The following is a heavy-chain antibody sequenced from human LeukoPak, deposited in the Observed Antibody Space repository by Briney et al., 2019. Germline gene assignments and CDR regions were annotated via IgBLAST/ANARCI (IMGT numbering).Heavy chain of an antibody. V-gene: IGHV4-59*01. CDR2: IYYSGST. CDR3: ARVARARYSSSPRRWFDP. CDR1: GGSTSSYY. J-gene: IGHJ5*02. D-gene: IGHD6-6*01. Sequence: NASETLSLTCTVSGGSTSSYYWSWIRQPPGKGLEWIGYIYYSGSTNYNPSLKSRVTISVDTSKNQFSLKLSSVTAADTAVYYCARVARARYSSSPRRWFDPWGQGTLVTVSS.